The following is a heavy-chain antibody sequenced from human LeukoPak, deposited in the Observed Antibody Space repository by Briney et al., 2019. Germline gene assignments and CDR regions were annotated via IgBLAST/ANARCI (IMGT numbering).Heavy chain of an antibody. CDR3: AKDRIPAVGGAFDI. D-gene: IGHD6-13*01. CDR1: GFTLNSYA. V-gene: IGHV3-23*01. Sequence: PGGSLRLSCAASGFTLNSYAMNWVRQAPGKGLEWVSFISGSGGSTYYADSVKGRFTISRDNSKNTLYLQMNSLRAEDTAVYYCAKDRIPAVGGAFDIWGQGTRVTVSS. J-gene: IGHJ3*02. CDR2: ISGSGGST.